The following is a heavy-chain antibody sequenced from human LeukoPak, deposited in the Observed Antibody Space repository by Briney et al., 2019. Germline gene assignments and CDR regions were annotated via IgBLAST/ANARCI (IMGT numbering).Heavy chain of an antibody. Sequence: GGSLRLSCAASGFTFSDYWMSWVRQAPGKGLEWVANIKQDGSEKYYVDSVKGRFTISRDNAKNSLSLQMNSLRTEDTAVYYCARFAAGGSYYYYMDVWGKGTTVTVSS. CDR3: ARFAAGGSYYYYMDV. D-gene: IGHD6-25*01. V-gene: IGHV3-7*01. CDR2: IKQDGSEK. J-gene: IGHJ6*03. CDR1: GFTFSDYW.